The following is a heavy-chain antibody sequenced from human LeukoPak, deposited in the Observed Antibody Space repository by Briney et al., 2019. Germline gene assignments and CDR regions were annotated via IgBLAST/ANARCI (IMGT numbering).Heavy chain of an antibody. D-gene: IGHD2/OR15-2a*01. V-gene: IGHV4-59*08. J-gene: IGHJ3*02. CDR1: GGSISSYY. CDR2: IYYSGST. Sequence: PSETLSLTCTVSGGSISSYYWSWIRQPPGKGLEWIGYIYYSGSTNYNPSLKSRVTISVDTSKNQFSLKLSSVTAADTAVYYCATADYFGGANDAFDIWGQGTMVTVSS. CDR3: ATADYFGGANDAFDI.